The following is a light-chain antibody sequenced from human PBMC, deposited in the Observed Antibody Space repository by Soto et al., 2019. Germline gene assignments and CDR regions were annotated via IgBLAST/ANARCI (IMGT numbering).Light chain of an antibody. J-gene: IGKJ5*01. CDR3: QQRSNWPLIT. CDR2: DAS. V-gene: IGKV3-11*01. CDR1: QSVTTY. Sequence: EIVLTQSPGTLSLSPGERAALSCRASQSVTTYLAWYQQKPGQAPRLLIYDASNRATGIPARFSGSGSGTDFTLTIGSLQPEDFSVYFCQQRSNWPLITFGQGTRLEIK.